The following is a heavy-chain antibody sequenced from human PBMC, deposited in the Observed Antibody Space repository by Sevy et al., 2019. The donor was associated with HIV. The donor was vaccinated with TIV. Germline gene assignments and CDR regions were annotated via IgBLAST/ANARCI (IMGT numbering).Heavy chain of an antibody. CDR1: GFTVSNNY. Sequence: GGSLRLSCTASGFTVSNNYMSWVRQAPGKGLEWVSAIYAGGNTYYADSVKGRFTISRDNSKNTVYLQMNSLRVEDTAVYYCARETLCGYNIWGQGTLVTVSS. V-gene: IGHV3-53*01. CDR3: ARETLCGYNI. J-gene: IGHJ4*02. CDR2: IYAGGNT. D-gene: IGHD5-12*01.